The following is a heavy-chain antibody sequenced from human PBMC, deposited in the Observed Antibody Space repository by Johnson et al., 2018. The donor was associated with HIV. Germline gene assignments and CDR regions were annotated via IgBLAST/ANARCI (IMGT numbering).Heavy chain of an antibody. Sequence: QVQLVESGGGVVQPGRSLRLSCAASGFTFSSYGMHWVRQAPGKGLEWVAVISYDGSNKYYADSVKGRFTISRDNSKNTLYLQMNSLRAEDTALYYCAKEVPDKFDVWGQGTMVTVSS. J-gene: IGHJ3*01. CDR3: AKEVPDKFDV. CDR1: GFTFSSYG. CDR2: ISYDGSNK. V-gene: IGHV3-30*18.